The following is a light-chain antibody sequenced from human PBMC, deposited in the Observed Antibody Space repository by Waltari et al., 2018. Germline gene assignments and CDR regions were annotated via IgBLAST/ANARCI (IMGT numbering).Light chain of an antibody. CDR3: CSNVGSSVF. CDR2: EGN. V-gene: IGLV2-23*03. CDR1: NSTVGSYNL. Sequence: QSALTQPASVSGSPGQSITISCTGFNSTVGSYNLVSWYQKHPGKAPKRLIYEGNRRPSGVSNRFSGSKSDNTASLTLSGLQAEDEADYYCCSNVGSSVFFGGGTKLTVL. J-gene: IGLJ2*01.